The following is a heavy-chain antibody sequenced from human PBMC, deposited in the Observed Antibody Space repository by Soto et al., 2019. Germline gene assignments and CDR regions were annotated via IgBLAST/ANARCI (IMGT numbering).Heavy chain of an antibody. D-gene: IGHD1-20*01. J-gene: IGHJ4*02. CDR1: GGTFSSYA. CDR2: IIPIFGTA. CDR3: ARGGVTGTTFLYYFDY. V-gene: IGHV1-69*13. Sequence: GASVKVSCKASGGTFSSYAISWVRQAPGQGLEWMGGIIPIFGTANYAQKFQGRVTITADESTSTAYMELSSLRSEDTAVYYCARGGVTGTTFLYYFDYWGKGTLVTV.